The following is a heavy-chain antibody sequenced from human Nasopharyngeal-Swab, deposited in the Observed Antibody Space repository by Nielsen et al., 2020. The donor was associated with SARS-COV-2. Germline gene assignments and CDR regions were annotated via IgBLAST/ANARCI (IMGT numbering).Heavy chain of an antibody. J-gene: IGHJ3*02. CDR3: ATTVVSGAFDI. CDR2: IYSSGNT. D-gene: IGHD4-23*01. V-gene: IGHV4-59*08. Sequence: GSLRLSCTVSGGSISNYFWSWIRQPPGKGLEWIGYIYSSGNTDYNPSLKSRLTISVDTSKNQFSLKLTSVTAADTAVYYCATTVVSGAFDIWGQGTMVTIS. CDR1: GGSISNYF.